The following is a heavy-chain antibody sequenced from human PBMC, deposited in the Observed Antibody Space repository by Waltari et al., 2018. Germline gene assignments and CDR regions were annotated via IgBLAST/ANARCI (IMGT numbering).Heavy chain of an antibody. CDR2: LWYVGSYK. CDR3: ARGSREQLWYPFDY. V-gene: IGHV3-33*01. CDR1: GFTLSSYG. D-gene: IGHD5-18*01. J-gene: IGHJ4*02. Sequence: QVQLVESGGGVVQPGRSLRLSCAASGFTLSSYGMHWVSQAPGKGLEWVAVLWYVGSYKDYADAVKGRITISRDISKNTLYLQMNSLRAEDTAVYYCARGSREQLWYPFDYWGQGTLVTVSS.